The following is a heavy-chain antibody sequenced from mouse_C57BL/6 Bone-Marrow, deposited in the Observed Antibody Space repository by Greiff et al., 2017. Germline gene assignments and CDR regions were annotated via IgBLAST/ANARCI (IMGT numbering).Heavy chain of an antibody. CDR2: IDPSDSYT. D-gene: IGHD1-3*01. CDR1: GYTFTSYW. J-gene: IGHJ4*01. CDR3: ARELIAMDY. Sequence: VQLQQSGAELVKPGASVKLSCKASGYTFTSYWMQWVKQRPGQGLEWIGEIDPSDSYTNYNQKFKGKATLTVDTSSSTAYMQLSSLTSEDSAVYYCARELIAMDYWGQGTSVTVSS. V-gene: IGHV1-50*01.